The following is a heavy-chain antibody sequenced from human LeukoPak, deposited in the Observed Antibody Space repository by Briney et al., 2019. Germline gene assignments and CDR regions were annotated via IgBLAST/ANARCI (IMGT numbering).Heavy chain of an antibody. CDR1: GGSISSYY. J-gene: IGHJ6*03. CDR3: ARDIGIGGYYYYYMDV. Sequence: KPSETLSLTCTVSGGSISSYYWSWIRQPPGKGLEWIGYIYYSGSTNYNPSLKSRVTISVDTSKNQFSLKLSSVTAADTAVYYCARDIGIGGYYYYYMDVWGKGTTVTVSS. CDR2: IYYSGST. D-gene: IGHD1-26*01. V-gene: IGHV4-59*01.